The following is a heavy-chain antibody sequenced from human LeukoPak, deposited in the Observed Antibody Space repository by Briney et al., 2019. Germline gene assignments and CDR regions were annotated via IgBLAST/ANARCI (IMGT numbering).Heavy chain of an antibody. CDR1: EYRFTSYW. J-gene: IGHJ3*02. Sequence: RGESLKISCKGSEYRFTSYWIGWARQMHGKGLEWMGIIYPGYSDTRYSPSFQGQVTISADKSISTAYLQWSSLRASDTAMYYCARQGPHDAFDIWGQGTMVTVSS. CDR2: IYPGYSDT. CDR3: ARQGPHDAFDI. V-gene: IGHV5-51*01.